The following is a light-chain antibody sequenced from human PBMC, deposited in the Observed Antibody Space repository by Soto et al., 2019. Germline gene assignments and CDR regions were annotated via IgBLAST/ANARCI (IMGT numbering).Light chain of an antibody. CDR3: GSFTTSRIWV. J-gene: IGLJ3*02. Sequence: QSALTQPRSVSGSPGQSVTISCAGTSSDVGGYNYVSWYQQHPGKAPKLMIYDVTKRPSGVPNRFSGSKSGNRASLTISGLQAEDEAEYFCGSFTTSRIWVFGGGTKLTVL. CDR2: DVT. CDR1: SSDVGGYNY. V-gene: IGLV2-11*01.